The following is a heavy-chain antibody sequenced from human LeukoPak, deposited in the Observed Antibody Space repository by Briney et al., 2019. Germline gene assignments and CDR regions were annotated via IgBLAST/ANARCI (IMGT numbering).Heavy chain of an antibody. V-gene: IGHV1-18*01. Sequence: ASVKVSCKASGYTFTSYGISWVRQAPGQGLEWMGWISAYNGNTNYAQKLQGRVTMTTDTSTSAAYMELRSLRSDDTAVYYCARDVRAMATVTTTVDYWGQGTLVTVSS. CDR1: GYTFTSYG. CDR3: ARDVRAMATVTTTVDY. D-gene: IGHD4-17*01. J-gene: IGHJ4*02. CDR2: ISAYNGNT.